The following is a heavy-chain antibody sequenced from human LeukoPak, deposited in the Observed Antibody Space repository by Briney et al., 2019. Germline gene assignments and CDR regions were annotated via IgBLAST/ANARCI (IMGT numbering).Heavy chain of an antibody. J-gene: IGHJ5*02. CDR1: GFTFSSYA. Sequence: GGSLKLSCAASGFTFSSYAMSWVRQAPGKGLEWVSAISGSGGSTYYADSVKGRFTISRDNSKNTLYLQMNSLRAEDTAVYYCAKTVPRYCGGDCYPSVNWFDPWGQGTLVTVSS. CDR3: AKTVPRYCGGDCYPSVNWFDP. V-gene: IGHV3-23*01. D-gene: IGHD2-21*02. CDR2: ISGSGGST.